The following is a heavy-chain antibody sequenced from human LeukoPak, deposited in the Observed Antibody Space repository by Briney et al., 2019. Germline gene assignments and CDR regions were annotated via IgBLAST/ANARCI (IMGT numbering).Heavy chain of an antibody. Sequence: SETLPLTCTVSGVSITNDYWNWIRQPPGKGLEWIGYIYYTGSTSYNPSLKSRVTISVDTSKSQFSLKLSSVAAADTAVYYCARQNTFTIWGQGTVVTVSS. J-gene: IGHJ3*02. D-gene: IGHD2/OR15-2a*01. CDR1: GVSITNDY. CDR2: IYYTGST. CDR3: ARQNTFTI. V-gene: IGHV4-59*08.